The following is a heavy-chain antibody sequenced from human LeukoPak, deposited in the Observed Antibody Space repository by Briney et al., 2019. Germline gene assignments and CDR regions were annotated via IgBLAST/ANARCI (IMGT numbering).Heavy chain of an antibody. CDR1: GFTFSGSW. D-gene: IGHD6-6*01. V-gene: IGHV4-34*01. J-gene: IGHJ4*02. CDR2: INHSGST. CDR3: ARAGFALAPHRGTPFDY. Sequence: GSLRLSCAASGFTFSGSWMGWVRQPPGKGLEWIGEINHSGSTNYSPSLKSRVTISVNTSKNQFSLKLTSVTAADTAVYYCARAGFALAPHRGTPFDYWGQGTLVTVSS.